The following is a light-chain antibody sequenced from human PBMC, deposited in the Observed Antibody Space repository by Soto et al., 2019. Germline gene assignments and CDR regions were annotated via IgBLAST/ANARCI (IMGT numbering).Light chain of an antibody. CDR2: DAN. CDR1: TGAVTSGHY. CDR3: LLQFSEIRV. Sequence: QAVVTQEPSLTVSPGGTVTLTCGSSTGAVTSGHYPYWFQQRPGQAPKTLIYDANNKYPWTPARFSGSLFGGKATLTLSGAQPEDEAEYYCLLQFSEIRVFGGGTKLTVL. V-gene: IGLV7-46*01. J-gene: IGLJ3*02.